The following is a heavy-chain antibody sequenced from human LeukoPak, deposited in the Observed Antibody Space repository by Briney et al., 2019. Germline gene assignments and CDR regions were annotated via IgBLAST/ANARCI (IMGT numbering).Heavy chain of an antibody. V-gene: IGHV4-38-2*01. CDR3: ARGIYGSGSSYLHY. J-gene: IGHJ4*02. D-gene: IGHD3-10*01. CDR1: GYSISSGYY. Sequence: SETLSLTCAVSGYSISSGYYWGWIRQPPGKGLEWIGGIYHSGSTYYNPSLKSRVTISVDTSKNQFSLKLNSVTAADTAVYYCARGIYGSGSSYLHYWGQGTLVTVSS. CDR2: IYHSGST.